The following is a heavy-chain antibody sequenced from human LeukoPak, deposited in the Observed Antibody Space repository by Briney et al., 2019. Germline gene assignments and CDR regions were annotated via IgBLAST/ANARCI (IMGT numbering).Heavy chain of an antibody. CDR1: GFTFSSYG. CDR3: AKELEQQLGGPYYFDY. Sequence: GGSLRLSCAASGFTFSSYGMHWVRQAPGKGLEWVAVISYDGSNKYYADSVKGRFTISRDNSKNTLYLQMNSLRAEDTAVYYCAKELEQQLGGPYYFDYWGQGTLVTVSS. D-gene: IGHD6-13*01. J-gene: IGHJ4*02. CDR2: ISYDGSNK. V-gene: IGHV3-30*18.